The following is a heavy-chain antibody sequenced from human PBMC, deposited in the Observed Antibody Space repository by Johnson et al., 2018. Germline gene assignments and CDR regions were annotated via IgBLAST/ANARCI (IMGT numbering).Heavy chain of an antibody. CDR1: GGSFSGYY. Sequence: QVQLQQWGAGLLKPTATLSLTCAVYGGSFSGYYWSWIRQPPGKGLEWIGEINHSGSTNYNPSLKSRVTISVDTSKNQLPLKLSYVTAADTAVYYCARGGRERAFDIWGQGTMVTVSS. V-gene: IGHV4-34*01. D-gene: IGHD1-26*01. CDR3: ARGGRERAFDI. J-gene: IGHJ3*02. CDR2: INHSGST.